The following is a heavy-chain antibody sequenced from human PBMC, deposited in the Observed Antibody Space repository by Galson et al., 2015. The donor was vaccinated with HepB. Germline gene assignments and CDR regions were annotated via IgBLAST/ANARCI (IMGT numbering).Heavy chain of an antibody. Sequence: SLRLSCAASGFTFSSYEMNWVRQAPGKGLDWVSYISSSGSTINSADSGKGRFTISRDNAKTPLYLQMNSHRAEDTAVYYCARDDFWSGYYGPRDYYYGMDVGGQGTTVTVSS. CDR1: GFTFSSYE. CDR2: ISSSGSTI. J-gene: IGHJ6*02. V-gene: IGHV3-48*03. D-gene: IGHD3-3*01. CDR3: ARDDFWSGYYGPRDYYYGMDV.